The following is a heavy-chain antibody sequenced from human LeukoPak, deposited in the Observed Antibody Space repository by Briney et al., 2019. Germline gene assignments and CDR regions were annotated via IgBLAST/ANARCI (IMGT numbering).Heavy chain of an antibody. CDR3: ARVNYAGNFHFDY. Sequence: SETLSLTCTVSGGPIRNYYWGWIRQSPGKGLEWIGSIYHSGNTYYNPSLKSRVTISVDTSSNQFSLKLSSVTAADTAVYYCARVNYAGNFHFDYWGQGTLVTVSS. V-gene: IGHV4-38-2*02. J-gene: IGHJ4*02. D-gene: IGHD4-23*01. CDR2: IYHSGNT. CDR1: GGPIRNYY.